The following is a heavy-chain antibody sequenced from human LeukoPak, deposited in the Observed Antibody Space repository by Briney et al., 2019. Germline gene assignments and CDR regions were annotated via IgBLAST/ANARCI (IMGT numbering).Heavy chain of an antibody. V-gene: IGHV3-30*03. Sequence: GGSLRLSCAASGFTFSSYGMHWGRQAPGKGGGGGAVISYDGSNKYYADSVKGRFTISRDNSKNTLYLQMNSLRAEDTAVYYCWIGYCSSTSCPHFDYWGQGTLVTVSS. CDR3: WIGYCSSTSCPHFDY. CDR2: ISYDGSNK. J-gene: IGHJ4*02. D-gene: IGHD2-2*01. CDR1: GFTFSSYG.